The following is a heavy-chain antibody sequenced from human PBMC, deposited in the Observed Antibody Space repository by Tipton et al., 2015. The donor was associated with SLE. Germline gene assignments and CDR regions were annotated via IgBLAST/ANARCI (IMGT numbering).Heavy chain of an antibody. Sequence: SLRLSCAASGFTFSNAWMSWVRQAPGKGLEWVGRIKSKTDGGTTDYAAPVKGRFTISRDDSKNTLYLQINSLRAEDTAVYYCARGGSSPSFDYWGQGTLVTVSS. J-gene: IGHJ4*02. CDR2: IKSKTDGGTT. CDR1: GFTFSNAW. CDR3: ARGGSSPSFDY. D-gene: IGHD6-13*01. V-gene: IGHV3-15*01.